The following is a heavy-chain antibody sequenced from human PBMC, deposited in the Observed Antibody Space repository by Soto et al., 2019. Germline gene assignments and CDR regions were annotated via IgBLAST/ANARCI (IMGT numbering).Heavy chain of an antibody. V-gene: IGHV1-69*13. J-gene: IGHJ3*02. CDR3: ARYRLWSSGYYPKDAFDI. CDR2: IIPIFGTA. CDR1: GGTFSSYA. Sequence: WASVKVSCKASGGTFSSYAISWVRQASGQGLEWMGGIIPIFGTANYAQKFQGRVTITADESTSTAYMELSSLRSEDTAVYYCARYRLWSSGYYPKDAFDIWGQGTMVTVSS. D-gene: IGHD3-22*01.